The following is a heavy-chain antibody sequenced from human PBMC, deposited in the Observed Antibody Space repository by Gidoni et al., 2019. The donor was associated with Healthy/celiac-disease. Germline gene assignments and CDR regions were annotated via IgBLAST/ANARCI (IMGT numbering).Heavy chain of an antibody. Sequence: EVQLLESGGGLVQPGGSLRLSCAASGFRFSSYAMSWVRQAPGKGLGWVSAISGSGGSTYYADSVKGRFTISRDNSKNTLYLQMNSLRAEDTAVYYCAIRNTVSFRWRVYWGQGTLVTVSS. CDR2: ISGSGGST. D-gene: IGHD4-4*01. V-gene: IGHV3-23*01. CDR3: AIRNTVSFRWRVY. CDR1: GFRFSSYA. J-gene: IGHJ4*02.